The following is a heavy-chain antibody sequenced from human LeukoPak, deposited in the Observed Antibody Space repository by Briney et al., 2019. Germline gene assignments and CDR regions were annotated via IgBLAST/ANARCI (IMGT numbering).Heavy chain of an antibody. CDR2: MNPNSGNT. D-gene: IGHD2-2*01. CDR1: GYTFTSYD. V-gene: IGHV1-8*01. CDR3: ARSIIVVVPAATGGSFWFDP. J-gene: IGHJ5*02. Sequence: GASVKVSCKASGYTFTSYDINWVRQATGQGLEWMGWMNPNSGNTGYAQKFQGRVTMTRNTSISTAYMELSSLRSEDTAVYYCARSIIVVVPAATGGSFWFDPWGQGTLVTVSS.